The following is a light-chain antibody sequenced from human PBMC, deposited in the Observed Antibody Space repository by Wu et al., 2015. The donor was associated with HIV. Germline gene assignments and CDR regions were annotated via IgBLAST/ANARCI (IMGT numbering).Light chain of an antibody. Sequence: EIVMTQSPATLSASPGERVILSCRASQNINNKLAWFQQKPGQPPTLLMYSASVRASDTPLRVRGTGSGTNFTLTISNMKSEEFATYYCQQYNDWPLTFGGGTKVEIK. CDR3: QQYNDWPLT. J-gene: IGKJ4*01. CDR1: QNINNK. CDR2: SAS. V-gene: IGKV3-15*01.